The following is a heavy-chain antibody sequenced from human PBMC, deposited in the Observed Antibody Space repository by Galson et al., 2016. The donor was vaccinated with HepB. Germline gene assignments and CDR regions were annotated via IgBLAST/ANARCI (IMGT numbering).Heavy chain of an antibody. J-gene: IGHJ4*02. V-gene: IGHV3-23*01. CDR2: ITGSGATT. Sequence: SLRLSCAASGFSFSTSGMSWVRQTPGRGLEWVSGITGSGATTHYADSVKGRFTISRDNSKNTLYLYTNSLRAGDTAVYYCGKHGGFDYWGQGALVTVSS. D-gene: IGHD3-16*01. CDR1: GFSFSTSG. CDR3: GKHGGFDY.